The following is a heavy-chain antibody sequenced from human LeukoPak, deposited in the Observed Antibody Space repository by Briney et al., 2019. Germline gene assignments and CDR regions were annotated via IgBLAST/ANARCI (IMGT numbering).Heavy chain of an antibody. Sequence: SETLSLTCTVSGVSFSNYYWSWIRQSPGKELEWTGYIYHTGSANYSPSLKSRVSISIDTSKSQFSLRLISVTAADTAVYYCARRTSSNYVDYWGQGTLVIVSS. CDR1: GVSFSNYY. CDR2: IYHTGSA. CDR3: ARRTSSNYVDY. V-gene: IGHV4-59*01. J-gene: IGHJ4*01. D-gene: IGHD4-11*01.